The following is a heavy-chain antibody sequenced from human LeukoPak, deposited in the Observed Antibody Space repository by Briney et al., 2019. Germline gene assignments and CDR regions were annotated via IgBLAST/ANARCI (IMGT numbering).Heavy chain of an antibody. V-gene: IGHV3-30*03. CDR3: ARDSTDGVIPRELHPPFDY. Sequence: GGSLRLSCAASGFTFSRYWMSWVRQAPGKGLEWVAVISYDGSRKYSADSVKGRFTISRDHSKNTLYLQMNSLRAEDTAVYYCARDSTDGVIPRELHPPFDYWGQGALVTVSS. CDR2: ISYDGSRK. J-gene: IGHJ4*02. D-gene: IGHD1-26*01. CDR1: GFTFSRYW.